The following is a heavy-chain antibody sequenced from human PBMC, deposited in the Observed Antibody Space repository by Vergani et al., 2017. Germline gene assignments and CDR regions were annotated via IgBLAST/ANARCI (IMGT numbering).Heavy chain of an antibody. D-gene: IGHD6-19*01. V-gene: IGHV4-59*10. CDR1: GDSLRGHY. Sequence: QVQLRQWGAGLVKPSETLSLTCGIYGDSLRGHYWSWIRQPAGKGLEWIGRVFSSGSTVYNPALKSRVIMSLDTSKKQLSLNLTSVTAADTAVYYCAKGPTSSRCYFDHWGQGTLVIASS. CDR3: AKGPTSSRCYFDH. J-gene: IGHJ4*03. CDR2: VFSSGST.